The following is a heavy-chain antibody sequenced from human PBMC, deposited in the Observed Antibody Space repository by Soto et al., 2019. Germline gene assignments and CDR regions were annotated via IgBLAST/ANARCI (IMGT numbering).Heavy chain of an antibody. Sequence: AGGSLRLSCAASGFTFSSYSMNWVRQAPGKGLEWVSPMSSSSNYIYYADSVKGRFTISRDNAKNSLYLQMNSLRAEDTAVYYCARVHAAAGIDAFDIWGQGTMVTVSS. D-gene: IGHD6-13*01. V-gene: IGHV3-21*01. CDR2: MSSSSNYI. CDR3: ARVHAAAGIDAFDI. CDR1: GFTFSSYS. J-gene: IGHJ3*02.